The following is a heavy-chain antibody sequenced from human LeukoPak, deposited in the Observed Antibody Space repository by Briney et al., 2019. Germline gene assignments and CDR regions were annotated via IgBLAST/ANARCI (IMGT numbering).Heavy chain of an antibody. D-gene: IGHD7-27*01. J-gene: IGHJ6*03. V-gene: IGHV3-48*01. CDR3: GLTWATYSLDV. Sequence: GGSLRLSCAASGVSFSTYSMTWVRQPPGKGLEWVSYIKSDASFIYYANSVEGRFTISRDDAKSSLYLQMNSLRAEDTAVYSCGLTWATYSLDVWGKGTAVTVS. CDR2: IKSDASFI. CDR1: GVSFSTYS.